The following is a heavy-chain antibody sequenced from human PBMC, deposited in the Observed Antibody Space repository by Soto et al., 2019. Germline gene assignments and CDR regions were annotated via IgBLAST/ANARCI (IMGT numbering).Heavy chain of an antibody. CDR2: MNPGSGKT. Sequence: ASVKVSCKAAGYTFINFDISWVRQAAGQGLEWLGWMNPGSGKTGYASKLQGRVAMTRDASTGTSHLGLSSLTSDDAAVYDCARMASAGTLHLFDSWGQGTLVTVSS. CDR3: ARMASAGTLHLFDS. V-gene: IGHV1-8*02. J-gene: IGHJ5*01. CDR1: GYTFINFD. D-gene: IGHD6-13*01.